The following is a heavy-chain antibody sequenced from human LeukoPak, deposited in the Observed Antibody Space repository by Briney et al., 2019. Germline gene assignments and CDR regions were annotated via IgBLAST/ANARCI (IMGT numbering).Heavy chain of an antibody. V-gene: IGHV3-53*01. CDR1: GFTVSSNY. D-gene: IGHD2-15*01. J-gene: IGHJ6*03. CDR2: IYSGGST. Sequence: GGSLRLSCAASGFTVSSNYMSWVRQAPGKGLEWVSVIYSGGSTYYADSVKGRFTISRDNSKNTLYLQMNSLRAADTAVYYCARIGIRANYYYYYYMDVWGKGTTVTVSS. CDR3: ARIGIRANYYYYYYMDV.